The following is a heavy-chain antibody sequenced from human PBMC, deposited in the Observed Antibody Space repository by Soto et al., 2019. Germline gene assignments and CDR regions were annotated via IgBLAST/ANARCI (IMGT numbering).Heavy chain of an antibody. V-gene: IGHV1-18*01. J-gene: IGHJ4*02. Sequence: GASVKVSCTASGYSLTNYGISWVRQAPGQGREWMGWISGYNGNTNYAQNLQGRVTMTTDTSTSTAYMELRSLRSDDTAVYYCARGGRDSSTGPPYYWGQGTLVTVSS. D-gene: IGHD2-2*01. CDR1: GYSLTNYG. CDR3: ARGGRDSSTGPPYY. CDR2: ISGYNGNT.